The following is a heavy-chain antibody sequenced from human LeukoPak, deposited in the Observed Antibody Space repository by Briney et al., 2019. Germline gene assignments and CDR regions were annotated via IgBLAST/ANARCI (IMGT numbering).Heavy chain of an antibody. J-gene: IGHJ4*02. D-gene: IGHD3-22*01. Sequence: GGSLRLSCTASGFTFGDYAMSWFRQAPGKGLEWVANIKKDGSEKYYVDSVKGRFTISRDNAKNSLYLQMNSLRAEDTAVYYCALYSSGYSYYFDYWGQGTLVTVSS. CDR3: ALYSSGYSYYFDY. CDR1: GFTFGDYA. CDR2: IKKDGSEK. V-gene: IGHV3-7*01.